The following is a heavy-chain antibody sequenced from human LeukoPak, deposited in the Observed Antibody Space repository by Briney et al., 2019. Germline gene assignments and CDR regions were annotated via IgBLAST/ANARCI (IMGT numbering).Heavy chain of an antibody. CDR2: IYYSGST. CDR1: GGSISSGVYY. D-gene: IGHD2-2*02. V-gene: IGHV4-31*03. CDR3: ARYCSSASCYNAAFDI. J-gene: IGHJ3*02. Sequence: SETLSLTGTVSGGSISSGVYYWSWIRQHPGKGLEWNGYIYYSGSTYYDPSLKSRVTISVDTSKNRFSLNLTSVTAADTAVYYCARYCSSASCYNAAFDIWGQGTMVTVSS.